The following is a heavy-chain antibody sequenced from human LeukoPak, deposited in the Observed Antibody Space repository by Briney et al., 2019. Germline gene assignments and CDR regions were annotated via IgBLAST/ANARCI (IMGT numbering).Heavy chain of an antibody. Sequence: SETLSLTCTVSGGSISSSSYYWGWIRQPPGKGLEWIGSIYYSGSTYYNPSLKSRVTISVDTSKNQFSLKLSSVTAADTAVYYCARFADYYDSSGYFDYWGQGTLVTVSS. V-gene: IGHV4-39*07. CDR2: IYYSGST. J-gene: IGHJ4*02. D-gene: IGHD3-22*01. CDR3: ARFADYYDSSGYFDY. CDR1: GGSISSSSYY.